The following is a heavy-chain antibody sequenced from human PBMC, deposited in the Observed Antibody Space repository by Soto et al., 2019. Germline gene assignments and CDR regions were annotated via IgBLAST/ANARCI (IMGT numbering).Heavy chain of an antibody. V-gene: IGHV1-69*01. J-gene: IGHJ4*02. CDR1: GGTFSSSG. CDR2: IIPLSGTS. Sequence: QVQLVPSGAEVRKPGSSEKVSCKDSGGTFSSSGINWVRQAPGQGLEWIGGIIPLSGTSSHAQKFQGRVTITADESTATVNMELGSLTSDDTAVYYCATSSDTTGYFDHWGQGTLVTVSS. CDR3: ATSSDTTGYFDH. D-gene: IGHD1-1*01.